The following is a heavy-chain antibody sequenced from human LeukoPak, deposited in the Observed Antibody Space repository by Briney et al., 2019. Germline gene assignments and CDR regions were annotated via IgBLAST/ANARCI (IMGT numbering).Heavy chain of an antibody. Sequence: SETLSLTCAVYGGSFSGYYWSWIRQPPGKGLEWIGEINYSGSTNYNPSLKSRVTISVDTSKNQFSLKLSSVTAADTAVYYCARNRRATYYYGSGSQYFDYWGQGTLVTVSS. D-gene: IGHD3-10*01. CDR1: GGSFSGYY. V-gene: IGHV4-34*01. CDR2: INYSGST. J-gene: IGHJ4*02. CDR3: ARNRRATYYYGSGSQYFDY.